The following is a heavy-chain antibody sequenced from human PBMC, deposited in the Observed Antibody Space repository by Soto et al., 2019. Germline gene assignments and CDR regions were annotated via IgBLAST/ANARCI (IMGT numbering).Heavy chain of an antibody. CDR1: GYTFTSYG. V-gene: IGHV1-18*01. J-gene: IGHJ6*02. CDR2: ISAYNGNT. D-gene: IGHD3-3*01. CDR3: ARDTSTIFGAVPPPAYYYYGMDV. Sequence: GASVKVSCKASGYTFTSYGISWVRQAPGQGLEWMGWISAYNGNTNYAQKLQGRVTMTTDTSTSTAYMELRSLRSDDTAVYYCARDTSTIFGAVPPPAYYYYGMDVWGQGTTVTGSS.